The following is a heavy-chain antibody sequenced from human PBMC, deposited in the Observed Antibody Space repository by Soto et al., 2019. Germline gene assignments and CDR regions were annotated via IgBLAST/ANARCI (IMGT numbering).Heavy chain of an antibody. J-gene: IGHJ6*02. D-gene: IGHD3-22*01. CDR1: GFTFSSYA. CDR2: ISYDGSNK. CDR3: ARDPSRYYYDSSGYYYYGMDV. Sequence: GSLRLSCAASGFTFSSYAMHWVRQAPGKGLEWVAVISYDGSNKYYADSVKGRFTISRDNSKNTLYLQMNSLRAEDTAVYYCARDPSRYYYDSSGYYYYGMDVWGQGTTVTVSS. V-gene: IGHV3-30-3*01.